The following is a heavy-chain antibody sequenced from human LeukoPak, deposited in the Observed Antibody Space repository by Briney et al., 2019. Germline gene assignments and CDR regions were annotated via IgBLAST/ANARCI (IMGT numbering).Heavy chain of an antibody. V-gene: IGHV4-4*07. CDR3: ARDNWNSYYYNYYGMDV. CDR1: GGSISSYY. Sequence: PSETLSLTCTVSGGSISSYYWSWIRQPAGKGLEWIGRIYTSGSTNYNPSLKSRVTMSVDTSKNQLSLKLSSVTAADTAVYYCARDNWNSYYYNYYGMDVWGQGTTVTVSS. CDR2: IYTSGST. D-gene: IGHD1-1*01. J-gene: IGHJ6*02.